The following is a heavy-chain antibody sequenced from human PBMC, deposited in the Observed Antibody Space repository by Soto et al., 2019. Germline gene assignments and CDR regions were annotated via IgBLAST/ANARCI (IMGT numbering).Heavy chain of an antibody. V-gene: IGHV1-69*13. CDR3: ARPRYSSSPYYYYYGMDV. CDR1: GGTFSSYA. Sequence: EASVKVSCKASGGTFSSYAISWVRQAPGQGLEWMGGIIPIFGTANYAQKFQGRVTITADESTSTAYMELSSLRSEDTAVYYCARPRYSSSPYYYYYGMDVWGQGTTVTVSS. CDR2: IIPIFGTA. D-gene: IGHD6-6*01. J-gene: IGHJ6*02.